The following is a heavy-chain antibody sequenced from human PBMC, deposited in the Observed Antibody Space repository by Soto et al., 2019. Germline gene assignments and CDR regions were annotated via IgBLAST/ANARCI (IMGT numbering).Heavy chain of an antibody. CDR3: ARYGGSSGRCYDC. D-gene: IGHD2-15*01. J-gene: IGHJ4*02. V-gene: IGHV3-7*01. CDR1: GFTLSSYY. Sequence: EVQLVASGGGLVQPGGSLRLSCAASGFTLSSYYMSWVSQAPGKGLEWVANIKQDGSDKYYVDSVKGRFTISRDNAKNSLYLQMNSLRAEDTAIYYCARYGGSSGRCYDCCGQGTLVTVSS. CDR2: IKQDGSDK.